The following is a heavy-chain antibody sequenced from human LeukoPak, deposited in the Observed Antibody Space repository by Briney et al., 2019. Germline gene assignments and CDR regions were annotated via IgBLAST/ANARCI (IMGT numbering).Heavy chain of an antibody. D-gene: IGHD2-21*01. Sequence: GGSLRLSCAASGFTFSTFAMSWGRQAPGKGLEWVSTIARSGAAKYYADSVKGRFTISRDNSKNTLYLQMDSLSAEDTALYYCAKDHPSCGGRDCLLFDNWGQGTLVTVSS. J-gene: IGHJ4*02. CDR2: IARSGAAK. CDR1: GFTFSTFA. V-gene: IGHV3-23*01. CDR3: AKDHPSCGGRDCLLFDN.